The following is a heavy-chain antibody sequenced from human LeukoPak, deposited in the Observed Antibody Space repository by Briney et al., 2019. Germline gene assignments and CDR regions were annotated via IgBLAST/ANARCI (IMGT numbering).Heavy chain of an antibody. CDR2: IKNKTNGGTT. D-gene: IGHD1-26*01. CDR3: TTTIVGVTTWFDP. Sequence: GGSLRLSCAASGFTLSNAYMSWVRQAPGKGLGWVGRIKNKTNGGTTDYAAPVKGRFTISRDDSKNTLYLQMNSLKTEDTAVYYCTTTIVGVTTWFDPWGQGTLVTVSS. V-gene: IGHV3-15*01. J-gene: IGHJ5*02. CDR1: GFTLSNAY.